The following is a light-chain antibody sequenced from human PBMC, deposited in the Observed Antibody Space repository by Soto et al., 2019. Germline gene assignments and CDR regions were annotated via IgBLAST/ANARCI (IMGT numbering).Light chain of an antibody. V-gene: IGKV1-39*01. CDR3: QQTYKTPLT. CDR2: LAS. CDR1: QSISNY. Sequence: DIQMTQSPSSLSASVGDRVTITCRASQSISNYLNWYQQRPGKAPKLLIYLASSLSSGVPSKFSGSGPGTDFTLTISVLQPEDSATYYCQQTYKTPLTFGQGTKVEIK. J-gene: IGKJ1*01.